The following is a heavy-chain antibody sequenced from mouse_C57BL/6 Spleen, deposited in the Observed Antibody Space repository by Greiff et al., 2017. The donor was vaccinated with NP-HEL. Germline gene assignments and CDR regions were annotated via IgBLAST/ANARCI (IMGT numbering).Heavy chain of an antibody. CDR2: IDPNSGGT. CDR1: GYTFTSYW. D-gene: IGHD1-1*01. CDR3: AITTVVAYWYFDV. V-gene: IGHV1-72*01. J-gene: IGHJ1*03. Sequence: VQLQQPGAELVKPGASVKLSCKASGYTFTSYWMHWVKQRPGRGLEWIGRIDPNSGGTKYNEKFKSKATLTVDKPSSTAYMQLSSLTSEDSAVYDGAITTVVAYWYFDVWGKGTTVTVSS.